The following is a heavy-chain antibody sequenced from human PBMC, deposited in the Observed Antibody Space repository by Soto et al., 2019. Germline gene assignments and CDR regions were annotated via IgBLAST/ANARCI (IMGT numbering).Heavy chain of an antibody. CDR1: GFTFSSYA. CDR3: ARSMHSSGWRDYFDY. J-gene: IGHJ4*02. Sequence: GGSLRLSCAASGFTFSSYAMHWVRQAPGKGLEWVAVISYDGSNKYYADSVKGRFTISRDNSKNTLYLQMNSLRAEDTAVYYCARSMHSSGWRDYFDYWGQGTLVTVSS. CDR2: ISYDGSNK. D-gene: IGHD6-19*01. V-gene: IGHV3-30*04.